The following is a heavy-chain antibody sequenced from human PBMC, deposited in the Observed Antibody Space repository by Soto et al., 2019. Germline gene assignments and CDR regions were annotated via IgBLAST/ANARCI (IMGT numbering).Heavy chain of an antibody. J-gene: IGHJ3*02. V-gene: IGHV4-59*01. CDR3: ARESRDKHAFDI. Sequence: ASETLSLTCTVSGGSISSYYWSWIRQPPGKGLEWIGYIYYSGSTNYNPSLKSRVTISVDTSKNQFSLKLSSVTAADTAVYYCARESRDKHAFDIWGQGTMVTVSS. CDR1: GGSISSYY. D-gene: IGHD2-21*01. CDR2: IYYSGST.